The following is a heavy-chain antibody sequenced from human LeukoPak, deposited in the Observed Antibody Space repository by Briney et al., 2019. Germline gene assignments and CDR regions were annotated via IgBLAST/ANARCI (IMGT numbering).Heavy chain of an antibody. Sequence: ASVKVSCKASGYTLTDYYLHWVRQAPGQGLKWMGWINPNSGATHYAQSFQARVTMTRDTSIASSYMELTGLESDDTAVYYCARVHVGDWQVDYWGQGTLVTVSS. CDR1: GYTLTDYY. CDR3: ARVHVGDWQVDY. D-gene: IGHD1-26*01. J-gene: IGHJ4*02. CDR2: INPNSGAT. V-gene: IGHV1-2*02.